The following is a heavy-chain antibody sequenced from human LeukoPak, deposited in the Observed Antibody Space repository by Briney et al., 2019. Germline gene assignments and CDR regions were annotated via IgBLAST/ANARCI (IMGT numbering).Heavy chain of an antibody. V-gene: IGHV4-39*07. CDR1: GGSISSSSYY. CDR2: INHSGST. CDR3: ANLVVTKGNHYFDY. J-gene: IGHJ4*02. Sequence: SETLSLTCTVSGGSISSSSYYWGWIRQPPGKGLEWIGEINHSGSTNYNPSLKSRVTISVDTSKNQFSLKLSSVTAADTAVYYCANLVVTKGNHYFDYWGQGTLVTVSS. D-gene: IGHD3-22*01.